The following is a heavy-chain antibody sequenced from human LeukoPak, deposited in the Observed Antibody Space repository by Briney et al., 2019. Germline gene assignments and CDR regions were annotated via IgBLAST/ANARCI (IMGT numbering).Heavy chain of an antibody. CDR3: ARDLRYYDSSGYYYGY. Sequence: SVKVSCKASGGTFSSYAISWVRQAPGQGLEWMGRIIPILGIANYAQKFQGRVTITADKSTSTAYMELSGLRSEDTAVYYCARDLRYYDSSGYYYGYWGQGTLVTVSS. CDR1: GGTFSSYA. CDR2: IIPILGIA. V-gene: IGHV1-69*04. J-gene: IGHJ4*02. D-gene: IGHD3-22*01.